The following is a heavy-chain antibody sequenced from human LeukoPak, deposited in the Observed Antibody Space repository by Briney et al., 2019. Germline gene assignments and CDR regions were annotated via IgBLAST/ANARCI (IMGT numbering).Heavy chain of an antibody. Sequence: SETLSLTCTVSGGSISSYYWSWIRQPPGKGLEWIGSIYYSGSTYYNPSLKSRVAISVDTSKNQFSLKLSSVTAADTAVYYCAGNIVVVPAAWGYWGQGTLVTVSS. D-gene: IGHD2-2*01. J-gene: IGHJ4*02. CDR3: AGNIVVVPAAWGY. CDR1: GGSISSYY. CDR2: IYYSGST. V-gene: IGHV4-39*07.